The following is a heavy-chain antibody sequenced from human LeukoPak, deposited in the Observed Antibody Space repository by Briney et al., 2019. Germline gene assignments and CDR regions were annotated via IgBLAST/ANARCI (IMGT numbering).Heavy chain of an antibody. CDR3: AREGQPSYYYYGMDV. V-gene: IGHV1-46*01. D-gene: IGHD2-2*01. J-gene: IGHJ6*02. CDR2: INPSGGST. CDR1: GYPFTSYY. Sequence: ASVKVSCKASGYPFTSYYMHWVRQAPGQGLEWMGIINPSGGSTSYAQKFQGRVTMTRDTSTSTVYMELSSLRSEDTAVYYCAREGQPSYYYYGMDVWGQGTTVTVSS.